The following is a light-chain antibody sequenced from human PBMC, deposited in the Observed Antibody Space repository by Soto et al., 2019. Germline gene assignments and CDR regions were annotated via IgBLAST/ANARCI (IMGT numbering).Light chain of an antibody. J-gene: IGKJ2*01. CDR3: HQGYSTPSA. V-gene: IGKV1-39*01. CDR2: AAS. CDR1: TISRY. Sequence: TISRYLNWYQQKPGKPPNLLIYAASNLASGVPSRFSGRGSGTEFTLTISSLQPEDIATYYCHQGYSTPSAFGQGTQVDIK.